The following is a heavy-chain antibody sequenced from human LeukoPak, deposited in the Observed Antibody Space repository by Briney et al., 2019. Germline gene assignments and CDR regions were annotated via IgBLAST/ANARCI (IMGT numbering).Heavy chain of an antibody. V-gene: IGHV3-7*01. J-gene: IGHJ5*02. D-gene: IGHD3-10*01. Sequence: PGGSLRLSCAASGFTFSSYSMNWVRQAPGKGLEWVANIRQDGSEKNYVDSVKGQLTISRDNAKNSLYLQMNSLRADDTAVYYCARERGSGSYHPFDPWGQGTLATVSS. CDR3: ARERGSGSYHPFDP. CDR2: IRQDGSEK. CDR1: GFTFSSYS.